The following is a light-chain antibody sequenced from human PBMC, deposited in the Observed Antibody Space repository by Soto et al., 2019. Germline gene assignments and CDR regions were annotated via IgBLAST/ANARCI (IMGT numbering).Light chain of an antibody. CDR2: GAS. CDR3: QQYGSSPYT. Sequence: EIVLTQSPGTLSLSPGERATLSCRASQSVSSSYLAWYQQRPGQAPRLLIYGASSRATGITDRFSGSGSGTDFTHTISRLEPEDFAVYYCQQYGSSPYTFGQGTNLEIK. J-gene: IGKJ2*01. CDR1: QSVSSSY. V-gene: IGKV3-20*01.